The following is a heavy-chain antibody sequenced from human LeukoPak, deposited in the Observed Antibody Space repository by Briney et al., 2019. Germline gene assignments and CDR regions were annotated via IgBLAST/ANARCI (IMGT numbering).Heavy chain of an antibody. V-gene: IGHV4-4*02. CDR1: GGSISSSNW. D-gene: IGHD2-15*01. Sequence: PSETLSLTCAVSGGSISSSNWWSWVRQPPGKGLEWIGEIYHSGSTNYNPSLKSRVTISVDKSKNQFSLKLSSVTAADTAVYYCARDGRSVWLAAFDYWGQGTLVTVSS. J-gene: IGHJ4*02. CDR2: IYHSGST. CDR3: ARDGRSVWLAAFDY.